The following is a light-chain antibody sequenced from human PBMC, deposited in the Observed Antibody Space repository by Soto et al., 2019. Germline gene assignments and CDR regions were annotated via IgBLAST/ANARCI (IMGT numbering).Light chain of an antibody. V-gene: IGLV1-51*01. CDR1: SSNIGNNY. CDR3: GTWDSSLSAGRV. CDR2: DNN. Sequence: QSVLTQPPSVSAAPGQKVTISCSGSSSNIGNNYVSWYQQLPGTAPKLLIYDNNKRPSGIPDRFSGSKSGTSATLGITGLQTGGEADYYCGTWDSSLSAGRVFGGGTKVTVL. J-gene: IGLJ2*01.